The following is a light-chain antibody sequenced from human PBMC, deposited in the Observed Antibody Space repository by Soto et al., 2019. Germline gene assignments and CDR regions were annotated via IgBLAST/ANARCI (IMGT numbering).Light chain of an antibody. J-gene: IGLJ1*01. Sequence: QSVLTQPPSVSEAPRQRVTISCSGSSSNIGNNAVNWYQQLPGKAPKLLIYYDDLLPSGVSDRFSGSKSGTSASLAISGLQSEDEADYCCAAWDDSLNGLYVFGTGTKVTVL. V-gene: IGLV1-36*01. CDR2: YDD. CDR1: SSNIGNNA. CDR3: AAWDDSLNGLYV.